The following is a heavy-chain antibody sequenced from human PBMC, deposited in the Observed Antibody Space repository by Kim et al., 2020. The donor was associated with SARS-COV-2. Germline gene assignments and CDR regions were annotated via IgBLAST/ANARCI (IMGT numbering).Heavy chain of an antibody. D-gene: IGHD3-9*01. CDR3: ARTYYDILTGYYHPYYFDY. CDR1: GGSISSYY. Sequence: SETLSLTCTVSGGSISSYYWSWIRQPPGKGLEWIGDIYYSGSTNYNPSLKSRVTISVDTSKNQFSLKLSSVTAADTAVYYCARTYYDILTGYYHPYYFDYWGQETLVTVSS. CDR2: IYYSGST. V-gene: IGHV4-59*08. J-gene: IGHJ4*02.